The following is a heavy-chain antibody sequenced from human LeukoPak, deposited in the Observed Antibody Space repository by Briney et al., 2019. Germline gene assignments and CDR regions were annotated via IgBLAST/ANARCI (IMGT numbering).Heavy chain of an antibody. J-gene: IGHJ5*02. Sequence: SETLSLTCTVSGGSISSSSYYWSWIRQPPGKGLEWIGYIYYSGSTNYNPSLKSRVTISVDTSKNQFSLKLSSVTAADTAVYYCARVAGGLERRSFDPWGQGTLVTVSS. CDR1: GGSISSSSYY. D-gene: IGHD1-1*01. CDR3: ARVAGGLERRSFDP. V-gene: IGHV4-61*01. CDR2: IYYSGST.